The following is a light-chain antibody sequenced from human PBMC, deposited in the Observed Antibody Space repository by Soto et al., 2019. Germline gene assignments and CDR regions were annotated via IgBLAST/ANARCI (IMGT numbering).Light chain of an antibody. CDR1: QSISNY. J-gene: IGKJ4*01. CDR2: TAS. Sequence: DIQMTQSPSSLSASVGDRVTITCRASQSISNYLNWYQQKPGKAPKLLIYTASSLQSGAPSRFSGSGSGTDFTLTISSLQPEDFATYYCQQSYSMTTFGGGTKVEIK. CDR3: QQSYSMTT. V-gene: IGKV1-39*01.